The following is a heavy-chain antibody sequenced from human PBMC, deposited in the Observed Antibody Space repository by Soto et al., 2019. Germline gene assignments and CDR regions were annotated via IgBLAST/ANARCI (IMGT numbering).Heavy chain of an antibody. CDR2: IIPIFGTA. D-gene: IGHD3-22*01. J-gene: IGHJ4*01. CDR1: GGTFSSYA. CDR3: ARGEQSPDYYDSSGYYVVYFDY. V-gene: IGHV1-69*13. Sequence: SVKVSCKASGGTFSSYAISWVRQAPGQGLEWMGGIIPIFGTANYAQKFQGRVTITADESTSTAYMELSSLRSEDTAVYYCARGEQSPDYYDSSGYYVVYFDYWG.